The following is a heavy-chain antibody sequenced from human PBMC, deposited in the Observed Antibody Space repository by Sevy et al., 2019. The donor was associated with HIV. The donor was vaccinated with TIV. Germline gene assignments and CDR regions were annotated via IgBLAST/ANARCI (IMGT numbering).Heavy chain of an antibody. D-gene: IGHD6-13*01. CDR3: ARAAAGTWPTLLFDY. V-gene: IGHV3-30-3*01. Sequence: GGSLRLSCAASGFTFSTYAMHWVRQAPGKGLEWVTILSFDGDNEYYADSVRGRFSISRDNSKDTLYLQMNCLRVEDTAVYYCARAAAGTWPTLLFDYWGQGALVTVSS. CDR2: LSFDGDNE. J-gene: IGHJ4*02. CDR1: GFTFSTYA.